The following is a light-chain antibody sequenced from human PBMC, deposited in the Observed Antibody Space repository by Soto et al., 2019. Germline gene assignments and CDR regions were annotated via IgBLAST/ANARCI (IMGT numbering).Light chain of an antibody. Sequence: EIVLTQSPGTLSLSPGERATLSCRASQSISSSYLTWYQQKPGQAPRLLIYGASSRATGIHDRFSGSGCGTGFTLTISSLEPEDFAVYYCEQYGSSFLYTFGQGTKLEIK. CDR2: GAS. V-gene: IGKV3-20*01. J-gene: IGKJ2*01. CDR1: QSISSSY. CDR3: EQYGSSFLYT.